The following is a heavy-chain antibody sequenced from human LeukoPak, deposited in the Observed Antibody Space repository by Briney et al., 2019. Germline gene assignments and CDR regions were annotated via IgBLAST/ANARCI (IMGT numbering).Heavy chain of an antibody. CDR3: AKTLIPVATIDEAYYYYYGMDV. D-gene: IGHD5-12*01. CDR1: GFTFSSYA. Sequence: GGSLRLSCAASGFTFSSYAMSWVRQAPGKGLEWVSAISGSGGSRYYADSVKGRFTISRDNSKNTLYLQMNSLRAEDTAVYYCAKTLIPVATIDEAYYYYYGMDVWGQGTTVTVSS. V-gene: IGHV3-23*01. CDR2: ISGSGGSR. J-gene: IGHJ6*02.